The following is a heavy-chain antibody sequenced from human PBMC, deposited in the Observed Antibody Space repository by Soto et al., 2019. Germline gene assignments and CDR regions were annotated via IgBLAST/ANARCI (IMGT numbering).Heavy chain of an antibody. V-gene: IGHV1-58*01. CDR3: ARSDVAYYYYGMDV. J-gene: IGHJ6*02. D-gene: IGHD5-12*01. CDR1: GFTITSSA. CDR2: IVVGSGST. Sequence: SVKVSCKASGFTITSSAVQWVRQARGQRLEWIGWIVVGSGSTSYAQKFQGRVTMTRDTSTSTVYMELSSLRSEDTAVYYCARSDVAYYYYGMDVWGQGTTVTVSS.